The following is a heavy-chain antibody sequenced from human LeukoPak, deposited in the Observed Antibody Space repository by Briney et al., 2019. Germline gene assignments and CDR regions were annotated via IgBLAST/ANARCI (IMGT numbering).Heavy chain of an antibody. CDR2: IYYTGST. Sequence: PSETLSLTCSVSGGSIGTYCWTWIRQPPGKGLEWIGYIYYTGSTSYNPSLKSRVTISIDTSKNQFTLKLSSVTAADTAVYYCAGGQTGGDYWGQGTLVTVSS. CDR1: GGSIGTYC. CDR3: AGGQTGGDY. D-gene: IGHD2-8*02. J-gene: IGHJ4*02. V-gene: IGHV4-59*01.